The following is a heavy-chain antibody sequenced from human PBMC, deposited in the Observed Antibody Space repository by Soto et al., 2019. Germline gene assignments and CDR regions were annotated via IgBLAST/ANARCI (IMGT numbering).Heavy chain of an antibody. CDR3: ARRSRDYYQGMDV. CDR1: GFTFSNYE. J-gene: IGHJ6*02. CDR2: ITSSGSTL. D-gene: IGHD3-22*01. Sequence: GGSLRLSCAASGFTFSNYEMHWVRQAPGKGLEWVSYITSSGSTLYYADSVKGRFTVSRDNAKNSVFLQMNSLRAEDTAVYYCARRSRDYYQGMDVWGQGTTVTVSS. V-gene: IGHV3-48*03.